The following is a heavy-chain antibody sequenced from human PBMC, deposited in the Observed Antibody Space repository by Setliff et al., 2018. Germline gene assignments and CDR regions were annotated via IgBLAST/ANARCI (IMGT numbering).Heavy chain of an antibody. CDR3: ARAPRYFDSTGSYFDG. CDR2: INHSGST. V-gene: IGHV4-34*01. CDR1: GGTFSDYY. Sequence: SETLSLTCAASGGTFSDYYWTWIRQPPGKGLEWIGEINHSGSTNYNPSLKSRVTISIDTSKDQFSLKLISMTAADTAVYYCARAPRYFDSTGSYFDGWGQGTLVTVSS. J-gene: IGHJ4*02. D-gene: IGHD3-22*01.